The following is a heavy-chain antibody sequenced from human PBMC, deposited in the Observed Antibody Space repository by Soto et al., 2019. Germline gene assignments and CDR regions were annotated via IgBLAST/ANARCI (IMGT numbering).Heavy chain of an antibody. J-gene: IGHJ4*02. Sequence: EVQLLESGGGLVQPGGSLRLSCAASGFTFSSYAMSWVRQAPGKGLEWVSAISGSGGSTYYADSVKGRFTISRDNSKKSLDLQMNSRRAEDTAEYYCAKEGGGPGIAAAAPGSFDYWGQGTLVTVSS. D-gene: IGHD6-13*01. CDR2: ISGSGGST. CDR1: GFTFSSYA. V-gene: IGHV3-23*01. CDR3: AKEGGGPGIAAAAPGSFDY.